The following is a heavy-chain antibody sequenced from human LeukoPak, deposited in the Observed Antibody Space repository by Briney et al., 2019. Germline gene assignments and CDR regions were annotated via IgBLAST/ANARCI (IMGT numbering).Heavy chain of an antibody. D-gene: IGHD3-16*01. Sequence: ASVKVSCKASGYTFTGYYMHWVRQAPGQGLEWMGWINPNSGGTNYAQKFQGRVTMTRDTSISTAYMELSSLRSEDTAVYYCARVGAAHLYYYYYYMDVWGKGTTVTVSS. CDR3: ARVGAAHLYYYYYYMDV. J-gene: IGHJ6*03. CDR1: GYTFTGYY. V-gene: IGHV1-2*02. CDR2: INPNSGGT.